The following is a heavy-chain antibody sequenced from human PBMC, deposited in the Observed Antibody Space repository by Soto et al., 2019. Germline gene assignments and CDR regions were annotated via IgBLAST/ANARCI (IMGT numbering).Heavy chain of an antibody. V-gene: IGHV4-59*01. CDR2: IYYSWST. J-gene: IGHJ6*02. Sequence: SETLSLTSPVPGGSISSYYWSWIRQPPGKGLEWIGYIYYSWSTNYNPSLKSRVTISVDTSKNQFSLKLSSVTAAATAVYSCARTARHDFWSGYYKGPSDYYSGMDVWGQGTTVTVSS. D-gene: IGHD3-3*01. CDR3: ARTARHDFWSGYYKGPSDYYSGMDV. CDR1: GGSISSYY.